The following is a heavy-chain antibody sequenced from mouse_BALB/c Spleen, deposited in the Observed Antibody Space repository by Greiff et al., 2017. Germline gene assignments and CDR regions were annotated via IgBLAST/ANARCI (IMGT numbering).Heavy chain of an antibody. CDR2: INPYNDGT. Sequence: EVQLQQSGPELVKPGASVKMSCKASGYTFTSYVMHWVKQKPGQGLEWIGYINPYNDGTKYNEKFKGKATLTSDKSSSTAYMELSSLTSEDSAVYYCARVGNGNRGYYAMDYWGQGTSVTVSS. J-gene: IGHJ4*01. V-gene: IGHV1-14*01. CDR1: GYTFTSYV. D-gene: IGHD2-1*01. CDR3: ARVGNGNRGYYAMDY.